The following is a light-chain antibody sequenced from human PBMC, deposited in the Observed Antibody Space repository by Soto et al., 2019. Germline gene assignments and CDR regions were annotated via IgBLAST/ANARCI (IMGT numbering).Light chain of an antibody. CDR1: SSDVGGYNY. CDR2: EVI. J-gene: IGLJ2*01. CDR3: SSYAGSNNLV. V-gene: IGLV2-8*01. Sequence: QSALTQPPSASGSPGQSVTISCTGTSSDVGGYNYVSWYQQHPGKAPKLMIDEVIKRPSGVPDRFSGSKYGNTASLTVSGLQAEDEADYYCSSYAGSNNLVFGGGTKL.